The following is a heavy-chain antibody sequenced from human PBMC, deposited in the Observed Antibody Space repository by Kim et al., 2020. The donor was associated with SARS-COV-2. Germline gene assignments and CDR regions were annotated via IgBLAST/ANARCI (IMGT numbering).Heavy chain of an antibody. J-gene: IGHJ6*02. CDR1: GGSISSGGYY. V-gene: IGHV4-31*03. CDR3: AREHYDILTGYYGYYGMDV. Sequence: SETLSLTCTVSGGSISSGGYYWSWIRQHPGKGLEWIGYIYYSGSTYYNPSLKSRVTISVDTSKNQFSLKLSSVTAADTAVYYCAREHYDILTGYYGYYGMDVWGQGTTVTVSS. D-gene: IGHD3-9*01. CDR2: IYYSGST.